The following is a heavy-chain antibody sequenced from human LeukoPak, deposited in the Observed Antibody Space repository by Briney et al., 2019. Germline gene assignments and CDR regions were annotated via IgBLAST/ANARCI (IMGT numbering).Heavy chain of an antibody. D-gene: IGHD6-19*01. Sequence: PGGSLRLSCAASGFTFSSYGMHWVRQAPGKGPEWVAVISYDGNNKYYADSVKGRLTISRDNSKNTLYLQMNSLRVEDTAVYYCARYGGVAAVISWGQGTLVTVSS. J-gene: IGHJ5*02. CDR3: ARYGGVAAVIS. CDR2: ISYDGNNK. V-gene: IGHV3-30*03. CDR1: GFTFSSYG.